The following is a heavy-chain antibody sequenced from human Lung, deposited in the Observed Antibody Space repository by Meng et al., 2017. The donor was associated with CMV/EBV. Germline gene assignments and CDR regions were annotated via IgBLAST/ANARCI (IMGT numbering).Heavy chain of an antibody. V-gene: IGHV1-2*02. CDR3: ARVYYDTSGSSHYFDC. CDR2: INPYTGGT. CDR1: GYTFTGYY. J-gene: IGHJ4*02. Sequence: ASXXVSXKASGYTFTGYYMHWVRQAPGQGLEWMGWINPYTGGTNYPQKFQGRVTITRDTSISTAYMDLSRLRSDDTAVYYCARVYYDTSGSSHYFDCWGQRXLVTVS. D-gene: IGHD3-22*01.